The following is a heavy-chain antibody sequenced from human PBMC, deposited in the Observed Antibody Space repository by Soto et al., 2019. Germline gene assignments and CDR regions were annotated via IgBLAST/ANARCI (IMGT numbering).Heavy chain of an antibody. D-gene: IGHD2-15*01. J-gene: IGHJ4*02. Sequence: QLQLQESGPGLVKPSETLSLTCTVSGGSISSSSYYWGWIRQPPGKGLEWIGSTYYSGSTYYNPSLKSRVTISVDTSKNQFSLNLSSVTAADTAVYYCARHTPAISISDHWGQGTLVTVSS. V-gene: IGHV4-39*01. CDR2: TYYSGST. CDR1: GGSISSSSYY. CDR3: ARHTPAISISDH.